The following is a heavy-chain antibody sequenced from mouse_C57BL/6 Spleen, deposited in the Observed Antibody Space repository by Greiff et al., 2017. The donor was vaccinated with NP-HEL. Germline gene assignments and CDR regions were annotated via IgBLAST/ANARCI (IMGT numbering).Heavy chain of an antibody. CDR3: ARSAYYYGGYFDY. D-gene: IGHD1-1*01. J-gene: IGHJ2*01. V-gene: IGHV1-64*01. CDR1: GYTFTSYW. Sequence: QVQLKQPGAELVKPGASVKLSCKASGYTFTSYWMHWVKQRPGQGLEWIGMIHPNSGSTNYNEKFKSKATLTVDKSSSTAYMQLSSLTSEDSAVYYCARSAYYYGGYFDYWGQGTTLTVSS. CDR2: IHPNSGST.